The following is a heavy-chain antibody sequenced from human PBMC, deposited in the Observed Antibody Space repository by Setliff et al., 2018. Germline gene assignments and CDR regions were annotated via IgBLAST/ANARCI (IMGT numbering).Heavy chain of an antibody. J-gene: IGHJ6*03. D-gene: IGHD5-18*01. CDR2: TIPVFGTT. CDR3: VREGVDTRSSTDYRYYMDV. Sequence: SVKVSCKASGGTFRNYGISWVRQAPGQGLEWMGGTIPVFGTTDYSQKFQGRVTIITDESTSTAFMQLSSLRSGDTAVYYCVREGVDTRSSTDYRYYMDVWGKGTTVTVSS. CDR1: GGTFRNYG. V-gene: IGHV1-69*05.